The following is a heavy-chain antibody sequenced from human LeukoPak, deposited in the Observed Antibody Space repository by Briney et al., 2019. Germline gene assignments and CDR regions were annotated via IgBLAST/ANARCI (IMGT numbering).Heavy chain of an antibody. CDR2: ISGSGVST. J-gene: IGHJ6*02. D-gene: IGHD4-17*01. Sequence: PGGSLRLSCAASGFTFSSYAMSWVRQAPGKGLEWVSAISGSGVSTYYADSVKGRFTISRDNSKNTLYLQMNSLRAEDTAVYYCARVYGDYARVLYYYYGMDVWGQGTTVTVSS. V-gene: IGHV3-23*01. CDR3: ARVYGDYARVLYYYYGMDV. CDR1: GFTFSSYA.